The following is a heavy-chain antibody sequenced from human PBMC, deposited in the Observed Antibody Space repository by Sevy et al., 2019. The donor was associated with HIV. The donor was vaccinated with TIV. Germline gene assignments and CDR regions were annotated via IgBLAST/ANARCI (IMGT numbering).Heavy chain of an antibody. J-gene: IGHJ4*02. CDR2: ISGSGGGT. V-gene: IGHV3-23*01. D-gene: IGHD3-22*01. Sequence: GGSLRLSCAASGFTFSSYAMSWVRQAPGKGLEWVSSISGSGGGTYYADSVKGRFTISRDSFKNTLYLQMNSLRAEDTAVYYCAKDAPKYNYDTSGSFDSWGQGTLVTVSS. CDR1: GFTFSSYA. CDR3: AKDAPKYNYDTSGSFDS.